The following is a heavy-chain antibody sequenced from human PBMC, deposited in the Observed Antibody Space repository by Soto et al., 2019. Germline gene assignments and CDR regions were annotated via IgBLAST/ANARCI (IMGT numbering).Heavy chain of an antibody. CDR1: CGSISSYY. CDR3: VRHRLLTPPVY. J-gene: IGHJ4*02. V-gene: IGHV4-59*08. Sequence: PSETLSLTCTVSCGSISSYYWSWIRQPPGNGLYCIGYIYYSVITNXXPSLKSRXXISVDTSKNQXSLKLXSVAAAYTAVYYCVRHRLLTPPVYWGQGTPVTVSS. D-gene: IGHD1-26*01. CDR2: IYYSVIT.